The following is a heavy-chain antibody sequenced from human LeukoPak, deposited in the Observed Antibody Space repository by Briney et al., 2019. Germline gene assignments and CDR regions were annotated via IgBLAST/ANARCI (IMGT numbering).Heavy chain of an antibody. Sequence: SETLSLTCTVSGGSISSSSYYWGWIRQPPGKGLEWIGEIYHSGSTNYNPSLKSRVTISVDKSKNQFSLKLSSVTAADTAVYYCARYRLKNFWYFDLWGRGTLVTVSS. V-gene: IGHV4-39*07. CDR3: ARYRLKNFWYFDL. D-gene: IGHD1-7*01. CDR1: GGSISSSSYY. CDR2: IYHSGST. J-gene: IGHJ2*01.